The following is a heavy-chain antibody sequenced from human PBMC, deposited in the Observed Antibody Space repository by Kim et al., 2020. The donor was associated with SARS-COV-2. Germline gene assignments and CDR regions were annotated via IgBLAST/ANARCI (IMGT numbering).Heavy chain of an antibody. D-gene: IGHD6-13*01. V-gene: IGHV3-23*01. J-gene: IGHJ4*02. CDR3: AKEPHQYSSSWTFDY. Sequence: GVSLRLSCAASGFTFSSYAMSWVRQAPGKGLEWVSAISGSGGSTYYADSVKGRFTISRDNSKNTLYLQMNSLRAEDTAVYYCAKEPHQYSSSWTFDYWGQGTLVTVSS. CDR2: ISGSGGST. CDR1: GFTFSSYA.